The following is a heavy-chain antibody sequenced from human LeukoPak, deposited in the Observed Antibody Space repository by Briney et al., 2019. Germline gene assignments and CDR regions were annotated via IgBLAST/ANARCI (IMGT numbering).Heavy chain of an antibody. CDR1: GGSISSYY. J-gene: IGHJ6*03. CDR2: IYYSGST. D-gene: IGHD1-14*01. Sequence: SETLSLTCTVSGGSISSYYWSWIRQPPGKGLEWIGYIYYSGSTNYNPSLKSRVTISVDTSKIQFSLKLSSVTAADTAVYYCARDLTAGGYYYYMDVWGKGTTVTVSS. V-gene: IGHV4-59*12. CDR3: ARDLTAGGYYYYMDV.